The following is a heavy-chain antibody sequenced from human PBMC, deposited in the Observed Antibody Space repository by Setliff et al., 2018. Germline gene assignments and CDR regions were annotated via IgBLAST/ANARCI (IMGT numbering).Heavy chain of an antibody. V-gene: IGHV3-7*03. J-gene: IGHJ4*02. CDR3: AADQNRAFED. CDR2: INQRGSER. Sequence: PGGSLRLSCAASGFTFSNYWMNWVRQAPGKGPEWVANINQRGSERNYVDSVKGRFTISRDNAKNSLYLQMSSLRADDTAVYYCAADQNRAFEDWGQGVLVTVSS. CDR1: GFTFSNYW.